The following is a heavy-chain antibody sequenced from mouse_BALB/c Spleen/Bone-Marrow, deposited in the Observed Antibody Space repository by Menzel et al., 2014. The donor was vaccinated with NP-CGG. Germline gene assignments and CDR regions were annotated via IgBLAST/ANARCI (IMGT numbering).Heavy chain of an antibody. CDR3: TAPTHAMDY. J-gene: IGHJ4*01. Sequence: EVMLVESGGGLVQPGGSMKLSCVASGFTFSSYWMSWVRQSPEKGLEWVAEIRLKSDNYATHYAESVKGKFTISRDDSKSRLYLQMNSLRAEVTGIYYCTAPTHAMDYWGQGTSVTVSS. CDR2: IRLKSDNYAT. D-gene: IGHD4-1*02. CDR1: GFTFSSYW. V-gene: IGHV6-3*01.